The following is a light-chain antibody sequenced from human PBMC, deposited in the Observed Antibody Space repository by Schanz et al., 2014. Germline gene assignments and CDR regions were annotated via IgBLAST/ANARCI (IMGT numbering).Light chain of an antibody. V-gene: IGKV1-5*01. Sequence: DIQMTQSPSTLSASVGARVTITCRASQSFNNWLAWYQQKPGKAPKLLIYDASSLESGVPSRFSGSGSGTEFTLTISSLQPDDFATYYCQQYNTYSPWTFGQGTKVEIK. CDR3: QQYNTYSPWT. CDR2: DAS. CDR1: QSFNNW. J-gene: IGKJ1*01.